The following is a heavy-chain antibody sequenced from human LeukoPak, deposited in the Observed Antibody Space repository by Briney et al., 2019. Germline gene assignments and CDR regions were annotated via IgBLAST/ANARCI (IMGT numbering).Heavy chain of an antibody. CDR1: GFTFSSYS. J-gene: IGHJ4*02. V-gene: IGHV3-21*01. CDR3: AREGAGYYDSSGYYSDY. D-gene: IGHD3-22*01. CDR2: ISSSSSYI. Sequence: GGSLRLSCAASGFTFSSYSMNWVRQAPGQGLEWVSSISSSSSYIYYADSVKGRFTISRDNAKNSLYLQMNSLRAEDTAVYYCAREGAGYYDSSGYYSDYWGQGSLVTVSS.